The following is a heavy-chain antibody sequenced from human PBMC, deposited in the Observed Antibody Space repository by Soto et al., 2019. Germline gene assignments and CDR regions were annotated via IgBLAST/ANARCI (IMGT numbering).Heavy chain of an antibody. J-gene: IGHJ4*02. D-gene: IGHD5-12*01. CDR2: ISGYNGNT. CDR1: GYSFSYYG. V-gene: IGHV1-18*01. CDR3: ARSLSGYGGYELDS. Sequence: QVQLVQSGAEVKEPGASVMVSCKASGYSFSYYGITWVRQAPGQGLEWMGWISGYNGNTNYAEKVQGRLTVTTDTYXRTAYMGLRSLRSDDTAVYYCARSLSGYGGYELDSWGQGTLITVSS.